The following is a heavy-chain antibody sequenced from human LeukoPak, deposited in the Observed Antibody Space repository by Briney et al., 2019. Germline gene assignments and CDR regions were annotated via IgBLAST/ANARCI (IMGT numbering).Heavy chain of an antibody. CDR2: ISPTGSTT. J-gene: IGHJ3*02. D-gene: IGHD2-2*01. CDR3: AKSLSSTSPDDAFDI. CDR1: GFSFSGHW. Sequence: GGSLRLSCTASGFSFSGHWMHWARQLPGKGLVWVSRISPTGSTTSYADSVKGRFTVSRDNAKNTLYLQVSNLRAEDTAVYYCAKSLSSTSPDDAFDIWGQGTMVTVSS. V-gene: IGHV3-74*01.